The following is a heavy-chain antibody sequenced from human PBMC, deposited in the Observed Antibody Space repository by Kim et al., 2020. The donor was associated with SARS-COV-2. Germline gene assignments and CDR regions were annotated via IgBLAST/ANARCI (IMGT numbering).Heavy chain of an antibody. CDR2: FDPEDGET. V-gene: IGHV1-24*01. D-gene: IGHD6-19*01. J-gene: IGHJ5*02. Sequence: ASVKVSCKVSGYTLTELSMHWVRQAPGKGLEWMGGFDPEDGETIYAQKFQGRVTMTEDTSTDTAYMELSSLRSEDTAVYYCATGPAVAGTGGWFDPWGQGTLVPVSS. CDR1: GYTLTELS. CDR3: ATGPAVAGTGGWFDP.